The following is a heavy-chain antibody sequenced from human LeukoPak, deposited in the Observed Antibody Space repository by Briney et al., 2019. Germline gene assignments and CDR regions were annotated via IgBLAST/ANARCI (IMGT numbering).Heavy chain of an antibody. J-gene: IGHJ6*03. CDR2: IIPIFGTA. CDR3: ARVDRDSYGYHYYYMDV. V-gene: IGHV1-69*05. CDR1: GGTFSSYA. Sequence: SVTVSCKASGGTFSSYAISWVRQAPGQGREGMGGIIPIFGTANYAQKFQGRVTITTDESTSTAYMELSSLRSEDTAVYYCARVDRDSYGYHYYYMDVWGKGTTVTVSS. D-gene: IGHD5-18*01.